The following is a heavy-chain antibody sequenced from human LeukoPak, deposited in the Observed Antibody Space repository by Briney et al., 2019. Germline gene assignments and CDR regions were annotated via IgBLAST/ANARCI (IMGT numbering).Heavy chain of an antibody. V-gene: IGHV3-23*01. CDR1: GFTFSNYA. J-gene: IGHJ3*01. CDR3: AKDSPLIEEAIRWGRKVFDV. Sequence: GGSLRLSCAASGFTFSNYAMTWVRQAPGKGLAWVSTITGSGAVTYYADSVEGRFTISRDNSKKTLYLHMNSLRAEDTAVYYCAKDSPLIEEAIRWGRKVFDVWGQGTMVAVSS. D-gene: IGHD2-21*01. CDR2: ITGSGAVT.